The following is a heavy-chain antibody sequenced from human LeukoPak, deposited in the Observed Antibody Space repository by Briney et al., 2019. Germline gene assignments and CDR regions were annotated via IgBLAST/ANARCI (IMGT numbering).Heavy chain of an antibody. CDR2: ISYDGSNK. CDR1: GFTFSSYA. D-gene: IGHD6-13*01. Sequence: PGGPLRLSCAASGFTFSSYAMHWVRQAPGKGLEWVAVISYDGSNKYYADSVKGRFTISRDNSKNTLYLQMNSPRAEDTAVYYCARAISRGSSWYYAFDIWGQGTMVTVSS. V-gene: IGHV3-30-3*01. J-gene: IGHJ3*02. CDR3: ARAISRGSSWYYAFDI.